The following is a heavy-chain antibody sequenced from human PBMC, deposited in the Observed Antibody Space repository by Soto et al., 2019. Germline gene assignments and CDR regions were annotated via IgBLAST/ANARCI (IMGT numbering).Heavy chain of an antibody. Sequence: QVQLQESGPGLVKPSGTLSLTCAVSGGSFTSHNWWTWVRQPPGQGLAWIGEIYRTGSTNYNPSLKSRITISLDKSENQFSLKVTSLTAADTAVYYCASRDPGTSVDYWGQGNLVTVSS. D-gene: IGHD1-7*01. CDR3: ASRDPGTSVDY. V-gene: IGHV4-4*02. CDR1: GGSFTSHNW. CDR2: IYRTGST. J-gene: IGHJ4*02.